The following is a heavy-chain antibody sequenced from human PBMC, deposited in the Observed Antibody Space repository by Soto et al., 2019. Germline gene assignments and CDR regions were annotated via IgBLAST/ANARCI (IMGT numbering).Heavy chain of an antibody. V-gene: IGHV4-31*03. CDR3: ARRHDILTGSDSFDV. Sequence: QVQLQESGPGLVRPSQTLSLNCTLSGDSISSDGYYWSWIRQRTGKGLEWIGDFYYSGTTSYYPSLRSRLTISVDTSKNQFSLRLSSVTATDTAVYYCARRHDILTGSDSFDVWGRGTLVTVSS. CDR2: FYYSGTT. D-gene: IGHD3-9*01. CDR1: GDSISSDGYY. J-gene: IGHJ3*01.